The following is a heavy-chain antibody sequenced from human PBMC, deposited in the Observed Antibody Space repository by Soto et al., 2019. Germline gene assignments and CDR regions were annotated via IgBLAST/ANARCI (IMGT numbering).Heavy chain of an antibody. CDR2: ISTSSRTI. D-gene: IGHD4-17*01. V-gene: IGHV3-48*01. CDR1: GFTFSSYG. Sequence: GGSLRLSCAASGFTFSSYGMNWVRQAPGKGLECVSYISTSSRTIYYADSVKGRFTISRDNAKNSLYLQMNGLRAEDTAVYYCARVLGTVTNYYYMDVWGKGDTVTVSS. J-gene: IGHJ6*03. CDR3: ARVLGTVTNYYYMDV.